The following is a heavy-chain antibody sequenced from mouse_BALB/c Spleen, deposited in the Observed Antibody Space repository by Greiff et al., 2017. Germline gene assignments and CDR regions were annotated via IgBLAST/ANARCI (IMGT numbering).Heavy chain of an antibody. Sequence: VQLKQSGAELVKPGASVKLSCTASGFNIKDTYMHWVKQRPEQGLEWIGRIDPANGNTKYDPKFQGKATITADTSSNTAYLQLSSLTSEDTAVYYCARVDSSGYYYAMDYWGQGTSVTVSS. CDR3: ARVDSSGYYYAMDY. CDR1: GFNIKDTY. D-gene: IGHD3-2*01. CDR2: IDPANGNT. J-gene: IGHJ4*01. V-gene: IGHV14-3*02.